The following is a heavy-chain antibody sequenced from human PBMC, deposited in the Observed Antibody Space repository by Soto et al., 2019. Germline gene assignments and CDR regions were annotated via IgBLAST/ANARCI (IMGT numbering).Heavy chain of an antibody. CDR1: GGPFSSYG. Sequence: QVLLMQSGAEVKKPGSSVKVSCTSSGGPFSSYGISWVRQVPGQGLEWLGGIIPLFGTPSYARKFQDRITISADESTTTAYMELSSLTSEATAMYFCARDGTIQMADFDFWGQGTLVTVSA. J-gene: IGHJ4*02. CDR2: IIPLFGTP. D-gene: IGHD1-1*01. V-gene: IGHV1-69*01. CDR3: ARDGTIQMADFDF.